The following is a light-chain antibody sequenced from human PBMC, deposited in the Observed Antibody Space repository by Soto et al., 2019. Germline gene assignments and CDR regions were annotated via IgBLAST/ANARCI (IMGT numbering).Light chain of an antibody. Sequence: EIVLTQSPGTLSLSPGERATLSCRASQSVSSSYLAWYQQKPGQAPRLLIYGASSRATGIPDRFSGSGSGTAFTLTISRLDPEDFAVYYCQQYGSSPPYTFGQGNKLEIK. CDR1: QSVSSSY. CDR2: GAS. V-gene: IGKV3-20*01. J-gene: IGKJ2*01. CDR3: QQYGSSPPYT.